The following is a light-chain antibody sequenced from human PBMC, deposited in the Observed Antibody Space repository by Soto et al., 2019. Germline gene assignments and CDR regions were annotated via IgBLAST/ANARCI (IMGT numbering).Light chain of an antibody. V-gene: IGLV2-11*01. CDR1: SSDVGGYNY. CDR2: DVS. Sequence: QSVLTLPRSVSGSPGQSVTISCTGTSSDVGGYNYVSWYQQHPDKAPKPMIYDVSKRPSGVPDRFSGSKSGNTASLTISGLQAEDEADYYCCSYVGSYTYVFGTGTKVTVL. J-gene: IGLJ1*01. CDR3: CSYVGSYTYV.